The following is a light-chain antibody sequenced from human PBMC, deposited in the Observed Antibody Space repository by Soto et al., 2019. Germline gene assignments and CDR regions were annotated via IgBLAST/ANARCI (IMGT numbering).Light chain of an antibody. CDR1: QSLLHINGYNY. V-gene: IGKV3-20*01. Sequence: IAVTQSPLSLPVTPGEPASISCRSSQSLLHINGYNYLAWYHQKPGRAPRLLIYGVSSRANGISDRFSGSGSGTDFTLTISRLEPEDLGIYYCQQYGNSPPITFGQGTRLEI. CDR3: QQYGNSPPIT. J-gene: IGKJ5*01. CDR2: GVS.